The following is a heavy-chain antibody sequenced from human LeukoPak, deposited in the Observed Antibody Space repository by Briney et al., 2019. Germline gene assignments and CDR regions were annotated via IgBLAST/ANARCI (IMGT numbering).Heavy chain of an antibody. CDR2: MNPNSGNT. CDR3: ARAGRIATNWFDP. D-gene: IGHD6-13*01. J-gene: IGHJ5*02. CDR1: GYTFTSYD. V-gene: IGHV1-8*01. Sequence: GASVKVSCKASGYTFTSYDINWVRQATGQGLEWMGWMNPNSGNTGYAQKFQGRVTMTRNTSLSTAYMELSSLRSEDTAVYYCARAGRIATNWFDPWGQGTLVTVSS.